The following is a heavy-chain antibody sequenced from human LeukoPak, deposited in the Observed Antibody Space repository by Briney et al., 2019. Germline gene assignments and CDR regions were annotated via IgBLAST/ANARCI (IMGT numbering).Heavy chain of an antibody. D-gene: IGHD3-10*01. CDR2: ISSSGSTI. CDR3: CITMVRGVNY. V-gene: IGHV3-48*03. CDR1: GFTFSSYE. J-gene: IGHJ4*02. Sequence: GGSLRLSCAASGFTFSSYEMNWVRQAPGKGLEWVSYISSSGSTIYYADSVKGRFTISRDNAKNSLYLQMNSLRAEDTAVYYCCITMVRGVNYWGQGTLVTVSS.